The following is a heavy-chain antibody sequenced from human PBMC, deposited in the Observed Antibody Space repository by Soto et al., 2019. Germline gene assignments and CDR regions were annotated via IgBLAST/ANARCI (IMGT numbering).Heavy chain of an antibody. CDR2: IYWDDDK. Sequence: QITLTESGPTLVKPTQTLTLTCTFSGFSLDTSGVSVSWIRQSPGKALEWLALIYWDDDKRYSPSLKNRLTITKDTSKNQVVLTMTNMDPVDTGTYYCARRNVHTAMVYWYFDLWGRGTLVTVSS. J-gene: IGHJ2*01. CDR3: ARRNVHTAMVYWYFDL. CDR1: GFSLDTSGVS. D-gene: IGHD5-18*01. V-gene: IGHV2-5*02.